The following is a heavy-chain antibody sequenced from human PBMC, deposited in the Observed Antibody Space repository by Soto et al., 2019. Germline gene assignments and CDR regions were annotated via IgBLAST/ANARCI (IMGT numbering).Heavy chain of an antibody. D-gene: IGHD1-26*01. CDR2: ISYDGSNK. CDR3: ARGGGFAGSYYPSH. Sequence: GGSLRLSCAASGFTFSSYAMHWVRQAPGKGLEWVAVISYDGSNKYYADSVKGRFTISRDNSKNTLYLQMNSLRAEDTAVYYCARGGGFAGSYYPSHWGQGTLVTVSS. V-gene: IGHV3-30-3*01. J-gene: IGHJ4*02. CDR1: GFTFSSYA.